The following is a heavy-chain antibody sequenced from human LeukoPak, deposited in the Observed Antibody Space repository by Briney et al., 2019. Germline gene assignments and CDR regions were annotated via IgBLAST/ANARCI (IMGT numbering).Heavy chain of an antibody. V-gene: IGHV3-11*01. CDR1: GFTFSDYY. J-gene: IGHJ5*02. Sequence: GGTLRLSCAASGFTFSDYYMIWIRQPPGKGLEWVSYISSSGRTVYYAGTVKGRFTISRDNSKNSLYLQLSSLRAEDTAVYYCAKLKAGYCSTTSCLNWFGPWGQGTLVTVSS. CDR2: ISSSGRTV. CDR3: AKLKAGYCSTTSCLNWFGP. D-gene: IGHD2-2*01.